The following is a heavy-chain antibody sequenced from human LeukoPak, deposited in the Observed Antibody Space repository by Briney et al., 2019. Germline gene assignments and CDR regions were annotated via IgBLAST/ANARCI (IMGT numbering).Heavy chain of an antibody. CDR3: ARDYYDSSGQSYYYYGMDV. V-gene: IGHV6-1*01. J-gene: IGHJ6*02. CDR1: GDSVSSNSAA. CDR2: TYYRSKWYN. Sequence: SQTLSLTCAISGDSVSSNSAAWNWIRQSPSRGLEWLGRTYYRSKWYNDYAVSVKSRITNNPDTSKNQFSLQLNSVTPEDTAVYYCARDYYDSSGQSYYYYGMDVWGQGTTVTVSS. D-gene: IGHD3-22*01.